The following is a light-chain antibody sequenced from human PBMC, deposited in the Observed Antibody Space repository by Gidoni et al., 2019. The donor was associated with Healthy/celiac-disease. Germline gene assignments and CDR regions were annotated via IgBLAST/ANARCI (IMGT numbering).Light chain of an antibody. CDR2: DVS. CDR3: CSYAGSYTYVV. Sequence: QSALTQPRPVSGSPGQSVTISCTGTSSDVGGYNYVSWYQQHPGKAPTLMIYDVSKRPSGVPDRFSGSKPGNTASLTISGLQAEDEADYYCCSYAGSYTYVVFGGGTKLTVL. V-gene: IGLV2-11*01. J-gene: IGLJ2*01. CDR1: SSDVGGYNY.